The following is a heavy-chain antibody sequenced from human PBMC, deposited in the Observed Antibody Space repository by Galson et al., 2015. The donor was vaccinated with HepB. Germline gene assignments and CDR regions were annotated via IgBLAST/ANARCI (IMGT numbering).Heavy chain of an antibody. Sequence: QSGAEVKKPGESLRISCKGSGYSFTSYWISWVRQMPGKGLEWMGRIDPSDSYTNYSPSFQGHVTISADKSISTAYLQWSSLKASDTAMYYCARGSNIVVVPAAIYNWFGFDPWGQGTLVTVSS. J-gene: IGHJ5*02. CDR1: GYSFTSYW. V-gene: IGHV5-10-1*01. CDR3: ARGSNIVVVPAAIYNWFGFDP. CDR2: IDPSDSYT. D-gene: IGHD2-2*01.